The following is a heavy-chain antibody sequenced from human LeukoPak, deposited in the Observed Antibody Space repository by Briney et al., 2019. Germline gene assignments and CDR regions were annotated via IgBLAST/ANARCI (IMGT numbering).Heavy chain of an antibody. Sequence: SETLSLTCAVYGGSFSGYYWSWIRQPPGKGLEWIGEINHSGSTNYNPSLKSRVTISVDTSKNQFSLKLSSVTAADTAVYYCARATSTEPYWGQGTLVTVSS. CDR3: ARATSTEPY. V-gene: IGHV4-34*01. J-gene: IGHJ4*02. D-gene: IGHD1-14*01. CDR2: INHSGST. CDR1: GGSFSGYY.